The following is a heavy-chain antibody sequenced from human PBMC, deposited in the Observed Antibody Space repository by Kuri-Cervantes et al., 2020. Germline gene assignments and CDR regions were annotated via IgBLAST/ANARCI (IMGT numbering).Heavy chain of an antibody. Sequence: GSLRLPCTVSGGSISSSSYYWGWIRQPPGKGLEWIGSIYYSGSTYYNPSLKSRVTISVDTSENQFSLKLSSVTAADTAVYYCARVPPAGMDYWGQGTLVTVSS. V-gene: IGHV4-39*07. CDR1: GGSISSSSYY. CDR3: ARVPPAGMDY. D-gene: IGHD2-2*01. J-gene: IGHJ4*02. CDR2: IYYSGST.